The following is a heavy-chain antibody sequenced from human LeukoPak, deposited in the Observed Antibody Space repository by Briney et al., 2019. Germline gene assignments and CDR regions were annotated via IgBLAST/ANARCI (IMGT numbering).Heavy chain of an antibody. Sequence: GGSLRLSCAASGFTFSSYAMSWVRQAPGKGLEWVSYISSSGSTIYYADSVKGRFTISRDNAKNSLYLQMNSLRAEDTAMYYCARGGVIVGSDYWGQGTLVTVSS. J-gene: IGHJ4*02. D-gene: IGHD1-26*01. CDR3: ARGGVIVGSDY. V-gene: IGHV3-48*04. CDR2: ISSSGSTI. CDR1: GFTFSSYA.